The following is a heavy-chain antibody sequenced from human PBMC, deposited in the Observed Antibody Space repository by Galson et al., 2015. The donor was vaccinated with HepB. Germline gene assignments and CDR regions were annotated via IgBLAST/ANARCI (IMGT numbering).Heavy chain of an antibody. CDR3: ARVPGSDCSSTSCYGNSFDY. D-gene: IGHD2-2*01. V-gene: IGHV1-2*02. CDR1: GYTFTGYY. Sequence: SVKVSCKASGYTFTGYYMHWVRQAPGQGLEWMGWINPNSGGTNYAQKFQGRVTMTRDTSISTAYMELCRLRSDDTAVYYCARVPGSDCSSTSCYGNSFDYWGQGTLVTVSS. CDR2: INPNSGGT. J-gene: IGHJ4*02.